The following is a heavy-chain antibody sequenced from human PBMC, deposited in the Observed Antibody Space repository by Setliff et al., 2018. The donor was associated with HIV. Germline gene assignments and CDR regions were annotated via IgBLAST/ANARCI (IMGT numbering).Heavy chain of an antibody. D-gene: IGHD3-10*01. CDR1: GVSFGSSDYY. J-gene: IGHJ4*02. V-gene: IGHV4-39*01. Sequence: SETLSLTCTVSGVSFGSSDYYRAWIRQPPGKGLERIGSFYYSGSTYYNPSLKSRVTISVDTSKNQFSLRLTSVTAADTAVYYCARNTRAGDFEYWGQGTLVTVSS. CDR3: ARNTRAGDFEY. CDR2: FYYSGST.